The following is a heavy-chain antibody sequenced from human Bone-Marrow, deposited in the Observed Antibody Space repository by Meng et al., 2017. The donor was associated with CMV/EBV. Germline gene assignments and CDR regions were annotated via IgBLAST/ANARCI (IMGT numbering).Heavy chain of an antibody. J-gene: IGHJ4*02. D-gene: IGHD4-11*01. CDR3: ARGYDYSCFDY. Sequence: GESLKISCAASGLTFSSYSMNWVRQAPGKGLEWVSYISSSSSTIYYADSVKGRFTISRDNAKNSLYLQMNSLRAEDTAVYYCARGYDYSCFDYWGQGTLVTVSS. CDR1: GLTFSSYS. CDR2: ISSSSSTI. V-gene: IGHV3-48*04.